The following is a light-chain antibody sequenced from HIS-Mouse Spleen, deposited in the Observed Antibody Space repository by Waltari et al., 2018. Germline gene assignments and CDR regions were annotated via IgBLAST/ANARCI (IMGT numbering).Light chain of an antibody. V-gene: IGLV2-23*01. J-gene: IGLJ3*02. CDR1: SSDVGSYNL. CDR2: EGS. CDR3: CSYAGSSTWV. Sequence: QSALTQPASVSGSPGQSITISCTGTSSDVGSYNLVSWYQQHPGKAPKLMIYEGSKRPSGVSNRFSVSKSGNTASLTISELQAEDEADYYCCSYAGSSTWVFGGGTKLTVL.